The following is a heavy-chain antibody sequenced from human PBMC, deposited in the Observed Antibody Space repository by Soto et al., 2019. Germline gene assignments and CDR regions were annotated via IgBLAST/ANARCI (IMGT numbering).Heavy chain of an antibody. V-gene: IGHV4-34*01. CDR3: ARGRRRYYGSGSYYMQPSLDP. D-gene: IGHD3-10*01. CDR2: MNHSGRS. J-gene: IGHJ5*02. Sequence: SETLSLTCAVYGESFSDYYWTWIRQPPGKGLEWIGEMNHSGRSNYTPSLKSRVTISVDTSKNQFSPNLRSVTAADTAVYYCARGRRRYYGSGSYYMQPSLDPWSQGILVTVSS. CDR1: GESFSDYY.